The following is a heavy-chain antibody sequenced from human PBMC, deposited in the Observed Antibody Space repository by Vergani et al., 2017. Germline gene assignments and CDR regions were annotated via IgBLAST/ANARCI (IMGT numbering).Heavy chain of an antibody. D-gene: IGHD2-2*02. CDR2: INHSGST. J-gene: IGHJ4*02. V-gene: IGHV4-34*01. CDR3: ARGAQYCSSTSCYTSPFDY. Sequence: QVQLQQWGAGLLKPSETLSLTCAVYGGSFSGYYWSWIRQPPGKGLEWIGEINHSGSTNYNPSLTSRVTISVDTSKNQFSLKLSSVTAADTAVYYCARGAQYCSSTSCYTSPFDYWGQGTLVTVSS. CDR1: GGSFSGYY.